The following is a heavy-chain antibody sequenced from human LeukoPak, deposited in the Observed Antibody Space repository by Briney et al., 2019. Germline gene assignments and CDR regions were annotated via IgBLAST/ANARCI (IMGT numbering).Heavy chain of an antibody. V-gene: IGHV1-2*02. Sequence: GASVKVSCKASGYTFAGYYMHWVRQAPGQGLEWMGWINPNSGGTNYAQKFQGRVTMTRDTSISTAYMELSRLRSDDTAVYYCARDPPKGYGGNYQFDYWGQGTLVTVSS. CDR2: INPNSGGT. CDR1: GYTFAGYY. D-gene: IGHD4-23*01. CDR3: ARDPPKGYGGNYQFDY. J-gene: IGHJ4*02.